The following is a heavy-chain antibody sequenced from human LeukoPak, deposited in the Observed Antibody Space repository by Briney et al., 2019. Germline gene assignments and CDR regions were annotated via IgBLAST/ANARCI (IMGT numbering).Heavy chain of an antibody. CDR2: ITKYDGRV. D-gene: IGHD5-24*01. CDR3: AKDHAADGWPTFEY. J-gene: IGHJ4*02. Sequence: GGSLRLSCAVSGFGVHTFAMSWVRLAPGKGLEWLASITKYDGRVYYADSVRGRFTISRDTSQNELYLQMNSLRADDSAVYYCAKDHAADGWPTFEYWGRGNQVTVSS. V-gene: IGHV3-23*01. CDR1: GFGVHTFA.